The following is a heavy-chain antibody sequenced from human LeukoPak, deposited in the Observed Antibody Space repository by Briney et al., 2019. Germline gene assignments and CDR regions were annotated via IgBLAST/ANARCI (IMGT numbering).Heavy chain of an antibody. V-gene: IGHV4-30-2*01. D-gene: IGHD3-10*01. CDR2: IYHSRST. CDR3: ARGSTYYYGSGSYYYNY. CDR1: GGSISSGGYY. J-gene: IGHJ4*02. Sequence: SDTLSLTCTVSGGSISSGGYYGGWIRQPPGKGLESIEYIYHSRSTYYNPSLKSRVTISVDRSKNQFSLKLSSVTAAGSAVYYCARGSTYYYGSGSYYYNYRGQGTLVTVSS.